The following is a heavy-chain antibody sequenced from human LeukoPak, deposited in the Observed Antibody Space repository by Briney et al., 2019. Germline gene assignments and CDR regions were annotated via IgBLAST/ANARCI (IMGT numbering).Heavy chain of an antibody. V-gene: IGHV4-34*01. J-gene: IGHJ6*03. CDR1: GGSINSYY. Sequence: PSETLSLTCTVSGGSINSYYWSWIRQPPGKGLEWIGEINHSGSTNYNPSLKSRVTISVDTSKNQFSLKLSSVTAADTAVYYCARLGYCGGDCYYYYMDVWGKGTTVTISS. D-gene: IGHD2-21*01. CDR2: INHSGST. CDR3: ARLGYCGGDCYYYYMDV.